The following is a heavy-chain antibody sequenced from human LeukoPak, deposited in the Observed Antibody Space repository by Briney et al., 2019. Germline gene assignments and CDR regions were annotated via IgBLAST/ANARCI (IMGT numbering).Heavy chain of an antibody. Sequence: PGGSPRLSCAASGFTVSSNYMSWVRQAPGKGLEWVSVIYSGGSTYYADSVKGRFTISRDNSKNTLYLQMNSLRAEDTAVYYCAIYQAAADTFFDYWGQGTLVTVSS. J-gene: IGHJ4*02. CDR2: IYSGGST. V-gene: IGHV3-66*01. D-gene: IGHD6-13*01. CDR3: AIYQAAADTFFDY. CDR1: GFTVSSNY.